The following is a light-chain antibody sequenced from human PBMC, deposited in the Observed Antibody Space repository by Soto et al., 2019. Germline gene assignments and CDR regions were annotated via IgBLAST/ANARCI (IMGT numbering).Light chain of an antibody. CDR2: DAS. CDR1: QSVSSAY. J-gene: IGKJ1*01. V-gene: IGKV3D-20*02. Sequence: EIVLTQSLATVSLSPGERATLSCRASQSVSSAYLPWSRQKPGQAPRLLIYDASNRATGIPARFSSSGSGTDFTLTISSLEPEDIAVYYCQQRSNWPTSCQRTKVDNK. CDR3: QQRSNWPT.